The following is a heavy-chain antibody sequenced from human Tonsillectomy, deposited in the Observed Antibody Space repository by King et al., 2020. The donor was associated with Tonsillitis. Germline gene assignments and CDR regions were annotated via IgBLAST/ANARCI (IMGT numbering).Heavy chain of an antibody. J-gene: IGHJ4*02. CDR2: ISGSGDTS. CDR1: GVTFSSYA. D-gene: IGHD1-26*01. CDR3: AQGGAGVGATTLIDY. V-gene: IGHV3-23*04. Sequence: VQLVESGGGLVQPGGSLRLSCVASGVTFSSYAMNWVRQAPGKGLEWVSAISGSGDTSYYVDSVKGRFTISRDNSKNTLYLQMNSLRAEDTALYYCAQGGAGVGATTLIDYWGQGTLVTVSS.